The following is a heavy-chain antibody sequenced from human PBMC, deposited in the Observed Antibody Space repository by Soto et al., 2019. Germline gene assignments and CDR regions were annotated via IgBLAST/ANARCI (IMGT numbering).Heavy chain of an antibody. Sequence: TVSGGCISSYDWSWIRKPPGKGLEWIGYIYYSGSTNYNPSLKSRVTISVDTSKNQFSLKLSSVTAADTAVYYCASLQRFLEWSFDYWGQGTLVTVSS. CDR2: IYYSGST. J-gene: IGHJ4*02. D-gene: IGHD3-3*01. V-gene: IGHV4-59*08. CDR1: GGCISSYD. CDR3: ASLQRFLEWSFDY.